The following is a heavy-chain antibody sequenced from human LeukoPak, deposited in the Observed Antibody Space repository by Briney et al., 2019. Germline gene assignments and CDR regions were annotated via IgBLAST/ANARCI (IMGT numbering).Heavy chain of an antibody. J-gene: IGHJ4*02. CDR3: ANGVPDGFFY. CDR1: GFTFSSYA. CDR2: ISGSGGST. D-gene: IGHD3/OR15-3a*01. V-gene: IGHV3-23*01. Sequence: GGSLRLSCAASGFTFSSYAMSWVRRAPGKGLEWVSAISGSGGSTYYADSVKGRFTISRDNSKNTLYLQMNCLRAEDTAVYYCANGVPDGFFYWGQGTLVTVSS.